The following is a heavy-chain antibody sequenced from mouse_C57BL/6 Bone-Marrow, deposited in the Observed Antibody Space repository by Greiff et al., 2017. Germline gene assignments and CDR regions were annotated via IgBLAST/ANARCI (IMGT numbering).Heavy chain of an antibody. CDR2: FDPNSGGT. CDR1: GYTFTSYW. CDR3: ARGWLAYAMDY. D-gene: IGHD1-1*02. V-gene: IGHV1-72*01. Sequence: QVQLQQPGAELVKPGASVKLSCKASGYTFTSYWMHWVKQRPGRGLEWIGRFDPNSGGTKYNEKFKSKATLTVDKPSSTAYMQLSSLTSEDSAVYYCARGWLAYAMDYWGQGTSVTVSS. J-gene: IGHJ4*01.